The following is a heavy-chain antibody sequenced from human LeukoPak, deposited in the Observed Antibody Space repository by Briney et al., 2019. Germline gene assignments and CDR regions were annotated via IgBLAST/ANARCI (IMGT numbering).Heavy chain of an antibody. D-gene: IGHD4-17*01. Sequence: SETLSLTCTVSGYSISSGYYWGWIRQPPGKGLEWIGSIYHSGSTYYNPSLKSRVTISVDTSKSQFSLKLSSVTAADTAVYYCARDGDYGDYAFDIWGQGTMVTVSS. V-gene: IGHV4-38-2*02. CDR3: ARDGDYGDYAFDI. CDR1: GYSISSGYY. CDR2: IYHSGST. J-gene: IGHJ3*02.